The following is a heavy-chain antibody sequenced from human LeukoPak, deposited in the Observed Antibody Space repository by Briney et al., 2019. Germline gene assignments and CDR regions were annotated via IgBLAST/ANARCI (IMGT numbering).Heavy chain of an antibody. D-gene: IGHD3-10*01. CDR1: GFTFSSYA. V-gene: IGHV3-23*01. CDR2: INGNGGST. Sequence: GGPLRLSCAAFGFTFSSYAMNWVRQAPGKGLEWVSAINGNGGSTYYADSVKGRSTISRDNSKNTLYLQMNRLRAEDTAIYYCAKGPMPRGFDYWGQGTLVTVSS. J-gene: IGHJ4*02. CDR3: AKGPMPRGFDY.